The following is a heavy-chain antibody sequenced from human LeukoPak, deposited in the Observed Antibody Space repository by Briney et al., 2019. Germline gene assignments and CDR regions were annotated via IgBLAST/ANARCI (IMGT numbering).Heavy chain of an antibody. Sequence: GASVKVSCTASGYTFTGYYMHWVRQAPGQGLEWMGWINPNSGGTNYAQKFQGRVTMTRDTSISTAYMELSRLRSDDTAVYYCASTYSSRSYNWFDPWGQGTLVTVSS. CDR3: ASTYSSRSYNWFDP. D-gene: IGHD6-13*01. CDR1: GYTFTGYY. V-gene: IGHV1-2*02. CDR2: INPNSGGT. J-gene: IGHJ5*02.